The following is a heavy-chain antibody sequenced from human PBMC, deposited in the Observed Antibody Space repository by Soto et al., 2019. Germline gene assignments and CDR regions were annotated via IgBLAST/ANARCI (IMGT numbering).Heavy chain of an antibody. V-gene: IGHV3-30-3*01. Sequence: QVQLVESGGGVVQPGRSLRLSCAASGFTFSSYAMHWVRQALGKRLEWVAVISYDGSIRYYADSVKGRFTISRDNSKNTVYLQRNRRRAVDRAVYYSAREARSSADFDYWGLGSLVTVSS. CDR2: ISYDGSIR. CDR3: AREARSSADFDY. J-gene: IGHJ4*02. D-gene: IGHD6-6*01. CDR1: GFTFSSYA.